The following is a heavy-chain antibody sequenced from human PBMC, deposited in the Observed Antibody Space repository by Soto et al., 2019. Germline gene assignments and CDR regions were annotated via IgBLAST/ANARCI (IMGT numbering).Heavy chain of an antibody. D-gene: IGHD2-15*01. V-gene: IGHV3-30-3*01. CDR1: GFTFSSYA. J-gene: IGHJ3*02. CDR2: ISYDGSNK. Sequence: QVQLVESGGGVVQPGRSLRLSCAASGFTFSSYAMHWVRQAPGKGLEWVAVISYDGSNKYYADSMKGRFTISRDNSKNTLYLQMNSLRAEDTAVYYCARDWCSYCSGGSCCLDAFDIWGQGTMVTVSS. CDR3: ARDWCSYCSGGSCCLDAFDI.